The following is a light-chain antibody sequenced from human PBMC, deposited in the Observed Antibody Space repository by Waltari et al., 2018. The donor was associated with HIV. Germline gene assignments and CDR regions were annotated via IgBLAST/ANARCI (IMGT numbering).Light chain of an antibody. CDR3: SSYAGSYIWV. Sequence: QSALTQPRSVSGSPGQSVTISCTGPSTDVGAYGFVSWYQQHPGKAPRLMLFDVISRPSGVPDRFSGSKSGSTASLTISGLQAEDEADYYCSSYAGSYIWVFGGGTKLTVL. J-gene: IGLJ3*02. CDR2: DVI. CDR1: STDVGAYGF. V-gene: IGLV2-11*01.